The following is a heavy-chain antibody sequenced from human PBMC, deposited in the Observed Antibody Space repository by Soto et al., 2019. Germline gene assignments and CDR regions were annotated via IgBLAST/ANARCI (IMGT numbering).Heavy chain of an antibody. CDR2: IYYSGST. V-gene: IGHV4-59*01. D-gene: IGHD1-1*01. CDR3: ARVHDNWNDGSYYYYYYMDV. Sequence: SETLSLTCTVSGGSISSYYWSWIRQPPGKGLEWIGYIYYSGSTNYNPSLKSRVTISVDTSKNQFSLKLSSVTAADTAVYYCARVHDNWNDGSYYYYYYMDVWGKGTTVTVSS. J-gene: IGHJ6*03. CDR1: GGSISSYY.